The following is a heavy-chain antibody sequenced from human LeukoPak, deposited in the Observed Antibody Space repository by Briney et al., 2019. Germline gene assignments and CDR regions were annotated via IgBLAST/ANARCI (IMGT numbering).Heavy chain of an antibody. CDR3: ARLRSGWYGDDY. V-gene: IGHV1-69*13. CDR1: GGTFSSYA. CDR2: IIPIFGTA. J-gene: IGHJ4*02. Sequence: GASVKVSCKASGGTFSSYAISWVRQAPGQGLEWMGGIIPIFGTANYAQKFQGRVTITADESTSTAYMELSSLRSEDTAVYYCARLRSGWYGDDYWGQGTLVTVSS. D-gene: IGHD6-19*01.